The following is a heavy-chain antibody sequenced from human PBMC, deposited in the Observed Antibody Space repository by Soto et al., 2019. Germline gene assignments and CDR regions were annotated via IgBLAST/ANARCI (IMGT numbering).Heavy chain of an antibody. CDR2: FDPEDGAT. CDR1: VYTLTDLS. D-gene: IGHD3-22*01. V-gene: IGHV1-24*01. J-gene: IGHJ4*02. Sequence: ASVKVSCKVSVYTLTDLSINWVRQAPGKGLEWMGGFDPEDGATIYAQKFQGRVTITADESTSTAYMELSSLRSEETAVYYCARDDPLLPFDYWGQGTLVTVSS. CDR3: ARDDPLLPFDY.